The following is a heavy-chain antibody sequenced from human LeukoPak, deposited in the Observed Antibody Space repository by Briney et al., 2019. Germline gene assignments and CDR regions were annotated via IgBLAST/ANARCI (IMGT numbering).Heavy chain of an antibody. D-gene: IGHD2-2*01. CDR2: ISGSGGST. J-gene: IGHJ4*02. CDR1: GFTFSSYA. Sequence: GGSLRLSCAASGFTFSSYAMSWVRQAPGKGLEWVSAISGSGGSTYYADSVKGRFTISRDNSKNTLYLQMNSLRAEDTAVYYCAKDWGREGDCSSTSCPRAGDYWGQGTLVTVSS. CDR3: AKDWGREGDCSSTSCPRAGDY. V-gene: IGHV3-23*01.